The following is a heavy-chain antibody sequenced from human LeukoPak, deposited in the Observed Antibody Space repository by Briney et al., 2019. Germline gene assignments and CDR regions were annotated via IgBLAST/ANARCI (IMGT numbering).Heavy chain of an antibody. D-gene: IGHD3-22*01. CDR3: ASHSEHYYDSSGYEFDY. J-gene: IGHJ4*02. V-gene: IGHV3-7*01. CDR2: IKQDGSEK. Sequence: GGSLRLSCAAPGFTFSSYGMHWVRQAPGKGLEWVANIKQDGSEKYYVDSVKGRFTISRDNAKNSLYLQMNSLRAEDTAVYYCASHSEHYYDSSGYEFDYWGQGTLVTVSS. CDR1: GFTFSSYG.